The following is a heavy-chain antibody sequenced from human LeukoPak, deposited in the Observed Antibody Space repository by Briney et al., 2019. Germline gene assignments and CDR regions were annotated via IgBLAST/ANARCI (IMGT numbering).Heavy chain of an antibody. CDR3: AKYKGIAAGSIYYYYYYGMDV. Sequence: GGSLRLSCAASGFTFSSYGMHWVRQAPGKGLEWVAVISYDGSNKYYADSVKGRFTISRDNSKNTLYLQTNSLRAEDTAVYYCAKYKGIAAGSIYYYYYYGMDVWGQGTTVTVSS. J-gene: IGHJ6*02. CDR1: GFTFSSYG. V-gene: IGHV3-30*18. D-gene: IGHD6-13*01. CDR2: ISYDGSNK.